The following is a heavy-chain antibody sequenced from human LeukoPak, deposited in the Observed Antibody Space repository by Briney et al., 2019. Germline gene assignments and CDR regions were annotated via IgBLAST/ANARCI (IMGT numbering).Heavy chain of an antibody. CDR3: AKGGSYGLAVTFDY. V-gene: IGHV3-9*03. D-gene: IGHD1-26*01. CDR2: INWNSGNI. Sequence: PGRSLRLSCAASGFIFDDYAKYWVRQVPGKGLQWVSGINWNSGNIVYADAVKGRFIISRDNAKNSLYLQMNSLSPEDMALYYCAKGGSYGLAVTFDYWGQGTLVTVSS. J-gene: IGHJ4*02. CDR1: GFIFDDYA.